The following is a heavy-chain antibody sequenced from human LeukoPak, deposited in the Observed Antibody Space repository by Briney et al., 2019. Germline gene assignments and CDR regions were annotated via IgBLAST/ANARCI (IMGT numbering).Heavy chain of an antibody. CDR3: ARVSIAVAGTDY. Sequence: SQTLSLTCTVSGGSISSGDYYWSWIRPPPGKGLEWIGYIYYSGSTYYNPSLKSRVTISVDTSKNQFSLKLSSVTAADTAVYYCARVSIAVAGTDYWGQGTLVTVSS. V-gene: IGHV4-30-4*08. CDR1: GGSISSGDYY. CDR2: IYYSGST. J-gene: IGHJ4*02. D-gene: IGHD6-19*01.